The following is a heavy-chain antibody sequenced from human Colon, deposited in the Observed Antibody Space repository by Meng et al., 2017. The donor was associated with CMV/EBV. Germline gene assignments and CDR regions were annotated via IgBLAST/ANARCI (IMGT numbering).Heavy chain of an antibody. D-gene: IGHD3-10*01. V-gene: IGHV3-74*01. CDR3: ARDRISMVRGENWFDP. CDR2: INPDGSTT. Sequence: GEALKISCAASGFSFSPYNMNWGRQAPGKGLVWVSRINPDGSTTNYADSVKGRFTNSRDNAKNTLYLQMNSLTVEDTAVYYCARDRISMVRGENWFDPWGQGTLVTVSS. J-gene: IGHJ5*02. CDR1: GFSFSPYN.